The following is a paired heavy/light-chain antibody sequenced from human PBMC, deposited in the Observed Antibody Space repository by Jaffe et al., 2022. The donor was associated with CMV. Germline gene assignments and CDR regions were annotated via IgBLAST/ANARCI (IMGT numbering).Heavy chain of an antibody. D-gene: IGHD4-17*01. CDR3: ARADQDDYADYFIGYYYYMDV. CDR1: GFKFSSYN. J-gene: IGHJ6*03. CDR2: ISGSSSDT. V-gene: IGHV3-21*01. Sequence: VHLVESGGGLVKPGGSLRLSCAASGFKFSSYNMNWVRQAPGKGLEWVSSISGSSSDTFYPDSVRGRFTISRDNAKNSLYLQMNNLRAEDTAVYYCARADQDDYADYFIGYYYYMDVWGKGTTVTVSS.
Light chain of an antibody. CDR3: QQYHDWLWT. Sequence: EIVMTQSPATLSVSPGERATLSCRASQSVSSNLAWYQQKPGQAPRLLIYGAFTRATGIPARFSGSGSGTEFTLTITSLQSEDFALYYCQQYHDWLWTFGQGTKVEIK. J-gene: IGKJ1*01. CDR2: GAF. CDR1: QSVSSN. V-gene: IGKV3-15*01.